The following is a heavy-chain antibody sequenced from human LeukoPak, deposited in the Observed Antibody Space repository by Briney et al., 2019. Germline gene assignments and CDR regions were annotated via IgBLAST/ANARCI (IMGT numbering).Heavy chain of an antibody. J-gene: IGHJ4*02. CDR3: WRDSPYDASL. CDR2: ITSSPNDV. CDR1: GFILSSYT. V-gene: IGHV3-21*01. D-gene: IGHD3-16*01. Sequence: YPGGSLRLSCAASGFILSSYTIHWVRQAPGKGLEWVSSITSSPNDVHYADSLRGRFTVSRDNANNSLHLQVDSLRVEETAVYYCWRDSPYDASLWGQGTLVTVSS.